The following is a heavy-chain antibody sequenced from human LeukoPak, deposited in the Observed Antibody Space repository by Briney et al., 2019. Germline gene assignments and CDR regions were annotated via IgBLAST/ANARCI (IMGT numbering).Heavy chain of an antibody. CDR2: ISSSGSTI. CDR3: ARGGFGMAHGLDYYYYYMDV. D-gene: IGHD3-16*01. CDR1: GFTFSSDA. V-gene: IGHV3-48*03. J-gene: IGHJ6*03. Sequence: GGSLRLSCAASGFTFSSDAMSWVRQAPGKGLEWVSYISSSGSTIYYADSVKGRFTISRDNAKNSLYLQMNSLRAEDTAVYYCARGGFGMAHGLDYYYYYMDVWGKGTTVTVSS.